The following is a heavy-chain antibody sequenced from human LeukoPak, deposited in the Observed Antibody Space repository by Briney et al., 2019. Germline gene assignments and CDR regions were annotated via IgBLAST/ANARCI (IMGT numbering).Heavy chain of an antibody. D-gene: IGHD3-9*01. J-gene: IGHJ3*02. CDR2: MYYSGST. CDR1: GGSISSYY. CDR3: AREAQDILTRGWAFDI. Sequence: SETLSLTCTVSGGSISSYYWSWIRQPPGKGLEWIGDMYYSGSTNYNPSLKSRVTISVDTSKNQFSLKLSSVTAADTAVYYCAREAQDILTRGWAFDIWGQGTMVTVSS. V-gene: IGHV4-59*01.